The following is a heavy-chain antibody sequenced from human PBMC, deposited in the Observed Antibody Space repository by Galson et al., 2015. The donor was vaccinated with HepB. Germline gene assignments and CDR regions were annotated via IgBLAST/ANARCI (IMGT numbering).Heavy chain of an antibody. CDR1: GFTFSSYG. CDR3: AKDQSWLLGVYYYYGMDV. Sequence: SLRLSCAVSGFTFSSYGMHWVRQAPGKGLEWVAFIRYDGSNKYYADSVKGRFTISRDNSKNTLYLQMNSLRAEDTAVYYCAKDQSWLLGVYYYYGMDVWGQGTTVTVSS. V-gene: IGHV3-30*02. CDR2: IRYDGSNK. D-gene: IGHD3-9*01. J-gene: IGHJ6*02.